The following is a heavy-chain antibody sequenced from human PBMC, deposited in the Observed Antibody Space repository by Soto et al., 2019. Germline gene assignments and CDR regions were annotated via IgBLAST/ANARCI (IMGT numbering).Heavy chain of an antibody. D-gene: IGHD2-21*02. CDR1: GGSISSGDYY. CDR2: IYYSGST. Sequence: SETLSLTCTVSGGSISSGDYYWSWIRQPPGKGLEWIGYIYYSGSTYYNPSLKSRVTISVDTSKNQFPLKLSSVTAADTAVYYCARAMVVTQNWFDPWGQGTLVTVSS. J-gene: IGHJ5*02. V-gene: IGHV4-30-4*01. CDR3: ARAMVVTQNWFDP.